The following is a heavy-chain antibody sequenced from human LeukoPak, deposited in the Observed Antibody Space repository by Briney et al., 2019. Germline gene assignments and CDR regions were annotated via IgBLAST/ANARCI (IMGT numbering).Heavy chain of an antibody. CDR3: ARDLYDNSRVQDY. J-gene: IGHJ4*02. V-gene: IGHV3-11*05. Sequence: PGGSLRLSCAASGFTFSDYYMTWVRQAPGKGLEWVSDISTSSTNTKYADSVKGRFTISRDNAKNSLYLQMNSLRAEDTAVYYCARDLYDNSRVQDYWGQGTLVTVSS. CDR2: ISTSSTNT. D-gene: IGHD5/OR15-5a*01. CDR1: GFTFSDYY.